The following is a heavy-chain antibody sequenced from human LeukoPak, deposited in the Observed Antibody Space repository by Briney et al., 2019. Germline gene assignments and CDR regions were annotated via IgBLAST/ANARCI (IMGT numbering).Heavy chain of an antibody. CDR3: ARLQIRYFDWLPLDY. CDR1: GGSISSSSYY. J-gene: IGHJ4*02. CDR2: IYYSGST. D-gene: IGHD3-9*01. V-gene: IGHV4-39*07. Sequence: SETLSLTCTVSGGSISSSSYYWGWIRQPPGKGLEWIGSIYYSGSTNYNPSLKSRVTISVDTSKNQFSLKLSSVTAADTAVYYCARLQIRYFDWLPLDYWGQGTLVTVSS.